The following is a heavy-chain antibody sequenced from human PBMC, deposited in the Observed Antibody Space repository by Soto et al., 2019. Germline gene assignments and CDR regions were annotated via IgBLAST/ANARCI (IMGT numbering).Heavy chain of an antibody. CDR3: AASSSVAAAGYFKL. CDR2: ISPLFSTT. D-gene: IGHD6-13*01. J-gene: IGHJ4*02. V-gene: IGHV1-69*01. Sequence: QVQLEQSGAAVREPGSSVKVSCKASGDLFNNYAFNWVRQAPGQGLEWMGRISPLFSTTNYAQKFQGRVTIGADELTTTVFLELNNLETEDTAMYFCAASSSVAAAGYFKLWGQGTLVTVSP. CDR1: GDLFNNYA.